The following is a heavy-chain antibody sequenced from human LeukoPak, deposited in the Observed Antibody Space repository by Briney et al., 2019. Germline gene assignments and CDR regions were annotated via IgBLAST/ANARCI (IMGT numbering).Heavy chain of an antibody. D-gene: IGHD6-13*01. J-gene: IGHJ6*03. V-gene: IGHV4-59*08. CDR2: TYYSGRA. CDR1: GGSISNYY. Sequence: SETLSLTCAVSGGSISNYYWTWTRQPPGKGLEWIGYTYYSGRAKYNPSLKSRVSISLDTSKTEFSLRLSSVTAADTAVYYCARLQSAGTEYYYMDVWGKGTTVTVSS. CDR3: ARLQSAGTEYYYMDV.